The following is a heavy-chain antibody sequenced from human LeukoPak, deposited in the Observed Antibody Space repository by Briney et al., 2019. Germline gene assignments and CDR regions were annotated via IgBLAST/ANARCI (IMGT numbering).Heavy chain of an antibody. V-gene: IGHV3-9*01. J-gene: IGHJ5*02. CDR2: ISWNSVSI. CDR1: GFTFDDYA. CDR3: ARHWSPTTVGWFDP. D-gene: IGHD4-11*01. Sequence: GGSLRLSCAASGFTFDDYAMHWVRQAPGKGLEWVSGISWNSVSIGYADAVKGRLTISRDNAKNPLYLQMNSLRAEDTALYYCARHWSPTTVGWFDPWGQGTLVTVSS.